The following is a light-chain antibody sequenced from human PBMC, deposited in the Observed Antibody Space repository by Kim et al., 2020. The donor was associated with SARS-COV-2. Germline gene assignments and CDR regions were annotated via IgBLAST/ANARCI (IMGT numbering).Light chain of an antibody. V-gene: IGKV3-11*01. CDR1: QSVSSY. Sequence: EIVLTQSPATLSLSPGERATLSCRASQSVSSYLAWYRQKPGQAPRLLIYDASNRATGIPARFSGSGSGTDFTLTISSLEPEDFAVYYCQQRSNWPPLTFGGGTKVDIK. J-gene: IGKJ4*01. CDR2: DAS. CDR3: QQRSNWPPLT.